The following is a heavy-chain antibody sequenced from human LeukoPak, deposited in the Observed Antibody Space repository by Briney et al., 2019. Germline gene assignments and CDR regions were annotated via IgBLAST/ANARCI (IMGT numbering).Heavy chain of an antibody. D-gene: IGHD6-19*01. CDR2: IYYSGST. V-gene: IGHV4-30-4*01. J-gene: IGHJ3*02. CDR3: ARETAGTYAFDI. CDR1: GGSISSGDYS. Sequence: PSETLSLTCTVSGGSISSGDYSWSWIRQPPGKGLEWIGYIYYSGSTYYNPSLKSRVTISVDTSKNQFSLKLSSVTAADTAVYYCARETAGTYAFDIWGQGTMVTVSS.